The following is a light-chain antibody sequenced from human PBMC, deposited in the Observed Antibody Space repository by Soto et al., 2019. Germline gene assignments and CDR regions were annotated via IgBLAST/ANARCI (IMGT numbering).Light chain of an antibody. CDR3: HHLT. V-gene: IGKV1-5*01. CDR1: QSINNW. CDR2: DAA. J-gene: IGKJ1*01. Sequence: DIQMTQSPSTLSASVGDRVTITCRASQSINNWLAWYQQKPGNAPKLLIYDAASLESGDPSRFSGSGSGTEFILNISSLQPDDFANYYCHHLTFGQGTQVEVK.